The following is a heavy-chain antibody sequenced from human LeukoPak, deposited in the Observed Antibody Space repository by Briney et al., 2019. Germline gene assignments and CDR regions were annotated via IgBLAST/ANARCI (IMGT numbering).Heavy chain of an antibody. V-gene: IGHV3-23*01. Sequence: TGGSLRLSCAASGFTFSGYAMSWIRQAPGKGLEWVSTIGSDSSYTYYTDSVKGRFTNSRDNSKNTVYLRMNSLRVDDTAVYYCADPGAQADFWGLGTLVTVSS. CDR1: GFTFSGYA. J-gene: IGHJ4*02. CDR2: IGSDSSYT. CDR3: ADPGAQADF. D-gene: IGHD7-27*01.